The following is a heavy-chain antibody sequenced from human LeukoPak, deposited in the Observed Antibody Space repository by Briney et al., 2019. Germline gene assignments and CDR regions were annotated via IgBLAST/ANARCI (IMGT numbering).Heavy chain of an antibody. Sequence: GGSLRLSCAASVLTFSNYAMNWVRQAAGRGLEWVSAFTGSGGSTYYAGSVKGRFTISIDNSKNALFLQMNSLTDNDTAVYYCAKGRGSGYYSSFDLWGRGTLVTVSS. CDR1: VLTFSNYA. CDR3: AKGRGSGYYSSFDL. J-gene: IGHJ2*01. CDR2: FTGSGGST. V-gene: IGHV3-23*01. D-gene: IGHD6-19*01.